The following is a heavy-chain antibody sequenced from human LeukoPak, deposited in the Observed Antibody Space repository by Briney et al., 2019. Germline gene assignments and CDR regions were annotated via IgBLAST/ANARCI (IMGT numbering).Heavy chain of an antibody. CDR2: IYYSGST. CDR1: GGSISSYY. CDR3: ARAPGNDYYPYYYMDV. J-gene: IGHJ6*03. Sequence: SETLSLTCTVSGGSISSYYWSWIRQPPGKGLEWIGYIYYSGSTNYNPSLKSRVTISVDTSKNQLSLKVSSVTAADTAVYYCARAPGNDYYPYYYMDVWGKGTTVTVSS. D-gene: IGHD4/OR15-4a*01. V-gene: IGHV4-59*01.